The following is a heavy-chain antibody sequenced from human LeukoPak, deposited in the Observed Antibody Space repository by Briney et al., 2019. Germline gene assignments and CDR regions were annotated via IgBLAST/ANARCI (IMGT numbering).Heavy chain of an antibody. Sequence: PGGSLRLSCVASGFTFSSYCMSWVRQAPGKGLEWVAVISYDGSNKYYADSVKGRFTISRDNSKNTLYLQMNSLRAEDTAVYYCAKDQQWLVLLGGIGYWGQGTLVTVSS. D-gene: IGHD6-19*01. J-gene: IGHJ4*02. CDR3: AKDQQWLVLLGGIGY. CDR2: ISYDGSNK. V-gene: IGHV3-30*18. CDR1: GFTFSSYC.